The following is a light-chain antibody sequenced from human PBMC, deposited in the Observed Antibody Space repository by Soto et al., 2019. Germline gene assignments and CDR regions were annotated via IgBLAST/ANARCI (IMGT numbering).Light chain of an antibody. CDR1: QSISSW. J-gene: IGKJ1*01. CDR2: DAS. Sequence: DIQMPQSPSTLSASAGDRVTITCRASQSISSWVAWYQQKPGKAPKLLIYDASSLESGVPSRFSGSGSGTEFTLTISSLQPDDFATYYCQQYNSYWTFGQGTKVEIK. CDR3: QQYNSYWT. V-gene: IGKV1-5*01.